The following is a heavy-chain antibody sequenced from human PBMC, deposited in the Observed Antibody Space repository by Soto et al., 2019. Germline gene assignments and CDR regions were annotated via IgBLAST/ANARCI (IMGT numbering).Heavy chain of an antibody. CDR3: AREIRGWNTYGMDY. Sequence: PSETLSLTCTVSGGSISSGGYYWSWIRQHPGKGLEWIGYIYYSGSTYYNPSLKSRVTISVDTSKNQFSLKLSSVTAADTAVYYCAREIRGWNTYGMDYWGQGTLVTVS. V-gene: IGHV4-31*03. D-gene: IGHD3-10*01. J-gene: IGHJ4*02. CDR2: IYYSGST. CDR1: GGSISSGGYY.